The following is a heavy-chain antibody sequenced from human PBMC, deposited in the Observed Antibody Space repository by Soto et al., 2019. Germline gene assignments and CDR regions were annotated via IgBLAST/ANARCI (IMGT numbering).Heavy chain of an antibody. CDR1: GFTFSDYA. CDR2: VSHDGRNT. Sequence: VQLVESGGGVVQPGRSLRLSCAASGFTFSDYAMHWVRQAPGKGLEGVAVVSHDGRNTHYADSAKGRFTISRDSSKNTVSLEMTSLRAEDTAVYYCAKGGRQWLVTSDFNYWGQGALVTVSS. CDR3: AKGGRQWLVTSDFNY. D-gene: IGHD6-19*01. V-gene: IGHV3-30*18. J-gene: IGHJ4*02.